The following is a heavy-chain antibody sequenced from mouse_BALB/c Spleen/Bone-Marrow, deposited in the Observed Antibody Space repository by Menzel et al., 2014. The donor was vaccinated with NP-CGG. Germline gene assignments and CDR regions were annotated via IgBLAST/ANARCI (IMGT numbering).Heavy chain of an antibody. Sequence: VHAKQSGPELVKPGASVKMSCKASGYTFTSYVMHWVKQKPGQGLEWIGNINPYNDNTKYNEKFKGKATLTSDKSSSTAYMELSSLTSEDSAVYYCARSLYGYDWYFDVWGAGTTVTVSS. CDR2: INPYNDNT. J-gene: IGHJ1*01. D-gene: IGHD2-2*01. CDR3: ARSLYGYDWYFDV. V-gene: IGHV1-14*01. CDR1: GYTFTSYV.